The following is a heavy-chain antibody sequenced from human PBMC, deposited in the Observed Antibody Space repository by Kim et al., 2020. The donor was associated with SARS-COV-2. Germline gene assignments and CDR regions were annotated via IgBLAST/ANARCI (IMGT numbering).Heavy chain of an antibody. CDR1: GYTFSDHY. CDR2: INPHTGGT. J-gene: IGHJ6*02. CDR3: ARDFGTYYDFWGAYYSV. V-gene: IGHV1-2*02. D-gene: IGHD3-3*01. Sequence: ASVKVSCKASGYTFSDHYIQWVRQAPGQGLEWMGWINPHTGGTDYAQKFQGRVTMSRDTAINAVYMELSSLRSDDTAVFFCARDFGTYYDFWGAYYSVWG.